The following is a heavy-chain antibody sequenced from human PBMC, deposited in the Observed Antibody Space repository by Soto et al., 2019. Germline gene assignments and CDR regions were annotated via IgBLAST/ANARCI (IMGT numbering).Heavy chain of an antibody. CDR1: GGSINTFY. D-gene: IGHD5-18*01. CDR3: AREGSYSAYNFAHGIQLWSFDF. V-gene: IGHV4-4*07. Sequence: SETLSLTCTVSGGSINTFYWSWVRQPAGKGLEWIGRIFSSGSTSFNPSLESRVAMSVDTSKNHFSLNLSSVTAADMAVYYCAREGSYSAYNFAHGIQLWSFDFWREGALVTVSS. J-gene: IGHJ4*02. CDR2: IFSSGST.